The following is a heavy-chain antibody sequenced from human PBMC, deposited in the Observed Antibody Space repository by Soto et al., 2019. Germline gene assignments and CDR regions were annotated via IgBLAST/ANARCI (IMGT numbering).Heavy chain of an antibody. D-gene: IGHD2-2*02. CDR3: ARHGRDCSSASCYRDWFDP. J-gene: IGHJ5*02. CDR2: IYYSGST. Sequence: PSDTLSLTCTVSGGSISSGSYYWGWIRQPPGKGLEWIGSIYYSGSTYYNPSLKSRVTISVDTSKNQFSLKLSSVTAADTAVYYCARHGRDCSSASCYRDWFDPWGQGTLDTVSS. V-gene: IGHV4-39*01. CDR1: GGSISSGSYY.